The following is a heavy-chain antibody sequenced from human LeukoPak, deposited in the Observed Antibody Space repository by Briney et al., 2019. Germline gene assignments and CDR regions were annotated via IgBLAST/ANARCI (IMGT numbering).Heavy chain of an antibody. V-gene: IGHV3-74*03. D-gene: IGHD2-8*02. J-gene: IGHJ4*02. CDR1: GFTFSTFA. CDR3: ATYRQVLLPFES. CDR2: INGDGSST. Sequence: GGSLRLSCAASGFTFSTFAMIWVRQAPGKGLAWVSRINGDGSSTTYTDSVKGRFTISRDNTKNTLYLQMNSLRAEDTAIYYCATYRQVLLPFESWGQGTLVTVSS.